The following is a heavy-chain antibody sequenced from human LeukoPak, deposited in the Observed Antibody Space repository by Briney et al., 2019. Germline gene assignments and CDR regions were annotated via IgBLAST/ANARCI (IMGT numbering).Heavy chain of an antibody. V-gene: IGHV4-59*01. J-gene: IGHJ6*03. CDR3: ARVYSGYDWGYYYYYYYMDV. D-gene: IGHD5-12*01. CDR1: GGSISSYY. Sequence: SETLSLTCTVSGGSISSYYWSWIRQPPGKGLEWIGYIYYSGSTNYNPSLKSRVTISVDTSKNQFSLKLSSVTAADTAVYYCARVYSGYDWGYYYYYYYMDVWGKGTTVTISS. CDR2: IYYSGST.